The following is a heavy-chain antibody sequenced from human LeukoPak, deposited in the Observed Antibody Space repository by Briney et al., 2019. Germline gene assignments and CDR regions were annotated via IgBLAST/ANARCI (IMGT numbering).Heavy chain of an antibody. CDR3: ARDIIGSSPKSYYYYYMDV. V-gene: IGHV1-2*02. D-gene: IGHD2-2*01. CDR2: INPNSGGT. J-gene: IGHJ6*03. CDR1: GYTFTSYG. Sequence: GASVKVSCKASGYTFTSYGISWVRQAPGQGLEWMGWINPNSGGTNYAQKFQGRVTMTRDTSISTAYMELSRLRSDDTAVYYCARDIIGSSPKSYYYYYMDVWGKGTTVTISS.